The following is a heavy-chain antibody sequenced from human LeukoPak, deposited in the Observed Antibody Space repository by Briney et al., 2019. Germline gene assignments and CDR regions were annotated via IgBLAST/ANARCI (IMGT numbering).Heavy chain of an antibody. V-gene: IGHV3-74*01. J-gene: IGHJ4*02. D-gene: IGHD5-18*01. CDR1: GFTFSSYW. Sequence: GGSLRLSCAASGFTFSSYWMHWVRQAPGKGLVWVSRINSDGSSTSYADSVKGRFTISRDNAKNTLYLQMNSLRTEDTAVYYCARVPDTPMVYGTLGYWGQGTLVTVSS. CDR2: INSDGSST. CDR3: ARVPDTPMVYGTLGY.